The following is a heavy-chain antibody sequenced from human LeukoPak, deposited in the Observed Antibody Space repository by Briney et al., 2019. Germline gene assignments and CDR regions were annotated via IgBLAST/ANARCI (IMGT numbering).Heavy chain of an antibody. CDR1: GFTLSSYW. V-gene: IGHV3-7*01. CDR3: ARDPGIYGSGSYRAHYYYYGMDV. CDR2: IKPDGSKE. J-gene: IGHJ6*04. Sequence: GGSLRLSCAASGFTLSSYWMTWVRQAPGKGLEWVAKIKPDGSKEYYVDSVKGRFTISRDNAKNSLYLQMNSLRAEDTAVYYCARDPGIYGSGSYRAHYYYYGMDVWGKGTTVTVSS. D-gene: IGHD3-10*01.